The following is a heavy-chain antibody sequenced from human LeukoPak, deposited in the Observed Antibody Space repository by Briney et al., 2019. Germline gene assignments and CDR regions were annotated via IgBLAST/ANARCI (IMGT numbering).Heavy chain of an antibody. V-gene: IGHV4-59*01. CDR3: ARGQWLPVFDF. J-gene: IGHJ4*02. CDR1: GASISNYY. CDR2: IYNSGNT. D-gene: IGHD3-22*01. Sequence: PSETLSLTCTVSGASISNYYWSWIRQPPGKGLEWIGCIYNSGNTNHNPALKSRVTISVDTSKNQFSLKLSSVTAADTAVYYCARGQWLPVFDFWGQGTLVTVSS.